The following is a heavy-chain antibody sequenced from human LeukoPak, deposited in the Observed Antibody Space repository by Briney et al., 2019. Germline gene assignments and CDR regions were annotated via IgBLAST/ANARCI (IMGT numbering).Heavy chain of an antibody. CDR2: IYYSGST. CDR3: AMGYGSGPRGAFDI. CDR1: GGSISSSSYY. Sequence: SETLSLTCTVSGGSISSSSYYWGWIRQPPGKGLEWIGSIYYSGSTYYNPSLKSRVTISVDTSKNQFSLKLSSVTAADTAVYYCAMGYGSGPRGAFDIWGQGTMVTVSS. V-gene: IGHV4-39*01. D-gene: IGHD3-10*01. J-gene: IGHJ3*02.